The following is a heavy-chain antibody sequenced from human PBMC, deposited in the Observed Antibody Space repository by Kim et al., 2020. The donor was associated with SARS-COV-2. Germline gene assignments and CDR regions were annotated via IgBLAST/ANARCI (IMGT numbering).Heavy chain of an antibody. J-gene: IGHJ4*02. CDR1: GFTFSSYE. Sequence: GGSLRLSCAASGFTFSSYEMNWVRQAPGKGLECISYIGSSGGGIYYSDSVKGRVTISRDNAKNSLYLQMNRLRADDTAVYYCARAIYCGSTNCAYGADYWGQGTLVTVSS. CDR3: ARAIYCGSTNCAYGADY. D-gene: IGHD2-2*01. CDR2: IGSSGGGI. V-gene: IGHV3-48*03.